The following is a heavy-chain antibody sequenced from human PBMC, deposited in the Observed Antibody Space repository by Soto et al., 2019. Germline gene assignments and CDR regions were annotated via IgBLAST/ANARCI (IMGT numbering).Heavy chain of an antibody. CDR2: IYPSGEI. Sequence: PXETLSLTCAVSGYSVTNSYWSWVRQPAGQGLQWLGRIYPSGEINYNPSLRSRLAISTDTSQNQFSLRLTSVTAADTATYYCARGQQPMGLDKWGRGTLVTVSS. CDR1: GYSVTNSY. D-gene: IGHD1-26*01. CDR3: ARGQQPMGLDK. V-gene: IGHV4-4*07. J-gene: IGHJ1*01.